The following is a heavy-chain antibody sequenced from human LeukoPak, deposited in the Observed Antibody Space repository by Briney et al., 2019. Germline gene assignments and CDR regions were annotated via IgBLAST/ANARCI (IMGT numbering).Heavy chain of an antibody. V-gene: IGHV1-18*01. J-gene: IGHJ3*02. D-gene: IGHD1-26*01. Sequence: ASVKVSCKASGYTFTSNGISWVRQAPGQGLEWMGWISAYNGHTNYAQELQGRVTMTTDTSTSTAYMELRSLRSDDTAVYYCARAGWWELPRYAFDIWGQGTMVTVSS. CDR1: GYTFTSNG. CDR2: ISAYNGHT. CDR3: ARAGWWELPRYAFDI.